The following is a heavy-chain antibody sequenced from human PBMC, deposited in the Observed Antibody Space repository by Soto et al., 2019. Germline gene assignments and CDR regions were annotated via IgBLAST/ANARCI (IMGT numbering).Heavy chain of an antibody. CDR3: AKARSAAAGPFDY. CDR1: GFTFDDYA. D-gene: IGHD6-13*01. CDR2: ISWNSGSI. Sequence: GGSLRLSCAASGFTFDDYAMHWVRQAPGKGLEWVSGISWNSGSIGYADSVKGRFTISRDNAKNSLYLQMNSLRAEDTALYYCAKARSAAAGPFDYWGQGTLVTVSS. V-gene: IGHV3-9*01. J-gene: IGHJ4*02.